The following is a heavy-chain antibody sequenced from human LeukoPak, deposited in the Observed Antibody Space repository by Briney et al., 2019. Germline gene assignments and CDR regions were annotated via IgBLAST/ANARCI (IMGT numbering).Heavy chain of an antibody. Sequence: SVLDSCKASGGTFSSYAISWVRQAPGQGLEWMGGIIPIFGTANYAQKFQGRVTITADESTSTAYMELSSLRSEDTAVYYCASRLGYCSGGSCYRPFDYSFQGNGATVSS. D-gene: IGHD2-15*01. V-gene: IGHV1-69*01. CDR3: ASRLGYCSGGSCYRPFDY. CDR2: IIPIFGTA. J-gene: IGHJ4*02. CDR1: GGTFSSYA.